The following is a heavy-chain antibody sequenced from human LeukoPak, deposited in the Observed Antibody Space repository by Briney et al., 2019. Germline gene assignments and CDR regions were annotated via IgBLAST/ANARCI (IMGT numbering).Heavy chain of an antibody. Sequence: ASVKVSCKASGYSFITYGISWVRQAPGQGLEWMGWISAYNRSTDYAQNLQGRVTMTTDTSTSTAYMEMRSLRSDDTAVYYCARPYDSSGYYNYYFDNWGQGTLVTVSS. CDR2: ISAYNRST. D-gene: IGHD3-22*01. J-gene: IGHJ4*02. V-gene: IGHV1-18*01. CDR1: GYSFITYG. CDR3: ARPYDSSGYYNYYFDN.